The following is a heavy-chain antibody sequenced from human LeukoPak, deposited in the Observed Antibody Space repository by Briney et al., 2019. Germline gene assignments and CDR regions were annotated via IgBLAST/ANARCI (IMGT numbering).Heavy chain of an antibody. Sequence: GGSLRLSCAGSGFSFSSYGMHWVRQAPGKGLEWMAFIRSDGSNKYYADSVKGRFTISRDNSKNTLYLQMNSLRAEDTAVYYCARVQGYCSGGSCYRNAFDIWGQGTMVTVSS. CDR3: ARVQGYCSGGSCYRNAFDI. V-gene: IGHV3-30*02. J-gene: IGHJ3*02. D-gene: IGHD2-15*01. CDR2: IRSDGSNK. CDR1: GFSFSSYG.